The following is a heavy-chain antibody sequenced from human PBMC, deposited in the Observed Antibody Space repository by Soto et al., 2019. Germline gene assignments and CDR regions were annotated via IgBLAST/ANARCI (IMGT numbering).Heavy chain of an antibody. CDR3: ARDGRGGQWNYYYYGMDV. V-gene: IGHV4-39*02. D-gene: IGHD6-19*01. J-gene: IGHJ6*02. CDR2: IYYSGST. CDR1: GGSISSSSYY. Sequence: SETLSLTCTVSGGSISSSSYYWGWIRQPPGKGLEWIGSIYYSGSTYYNPSLKSRVTISVDTSKNQFSLRLSSVTAADTAVYYCARDGRGGQWNYYYYGMDVWGQGTTVTVSS.